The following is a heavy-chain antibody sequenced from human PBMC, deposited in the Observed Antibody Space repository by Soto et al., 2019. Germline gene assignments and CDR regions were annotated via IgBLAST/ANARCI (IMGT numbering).Heavy chain of an antibody. V-gene: IGHV1-24*01. Sequence: ASVKVSCKVSGYTLTELSMHWVRQAPGKGLEWMGGFDPEDGETIYAQKFQGRVTMTEDTSTDTAYMELSSLRSEDTAVYYCATDPALWRRAGFDPWGQGTLVTVSS. CDR1: GYTLTELS. J-gene: IGHJ5*02. CDR2: FDPEDGET. CDR3: ATDPALWRRAGFDP. D-gene: IGHD3-10*01.